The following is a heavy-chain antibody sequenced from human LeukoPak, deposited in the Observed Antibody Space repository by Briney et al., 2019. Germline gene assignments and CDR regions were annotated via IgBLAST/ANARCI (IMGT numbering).Heavy chain of an antibody. CDR2: INPNSGGT. J-gene: IGHJ6*02. Sequence: LAASVKVSCKASGYTFTGYYMHWVRQAPGQGLEWMGWINPNSGGTNYAQKFQGRVTMTRDTSISTAYMELSGLRSDDTAVYYCARVVVATKKSWCYYYYGMDVWGQGTTVTVSS. CDR1: GYTFTGYY. D-gene: IGHD5-12*01. V-gene: IGHV1-2*03. CDR3: ARVVVATKKSWCYYYYGMDV.